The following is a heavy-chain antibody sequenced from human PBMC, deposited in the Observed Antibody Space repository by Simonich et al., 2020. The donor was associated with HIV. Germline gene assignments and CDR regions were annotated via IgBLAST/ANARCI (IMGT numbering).Heavy chain of an antibody. CDR2: INPTRGCT. CDR1: GYTFTGYY. Sequence: QVQLVQSGAEVKKPGASVKVSCKASGYTFTGYYMHWVRQAPGQGLEERGWINPTRGCTNSAKKFQGRGTMTRDTSSSTAYMELSRLRSDDTAVYYCARILPIKIIDSDAFDIWGQGTMVTVSS. J-gene: IGHJ3*02. V-gene: IGHV1-2*02. CDR3: ARILPIKIIDSDAFDI.